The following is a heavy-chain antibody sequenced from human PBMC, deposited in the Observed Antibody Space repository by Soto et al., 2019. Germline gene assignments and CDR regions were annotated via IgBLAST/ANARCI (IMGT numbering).Heavy chain of an antibody. Sequence: GGSLRLSCAASGFTFSSYAMSWVRQAPGKGLEWVSAISGSGGSTYYADSVKGRFTISRDNSKNTLYLQMNSLRAEDTAVYYCAADPPMTLPSYYYGMDVWGQGTTVTVS. J-gene: IGHJ6*02. D-gene: IGHD3-22*01. V-gene: IGHV3-23*01. CDR1: GFTFSSYA. CDR2: ISGSGGST. CDR3: AADPPMTLPSYYYGMDV.